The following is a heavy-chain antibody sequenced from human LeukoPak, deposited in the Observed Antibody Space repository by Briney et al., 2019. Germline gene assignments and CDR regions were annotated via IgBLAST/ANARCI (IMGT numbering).Heavy chain of an antibody. CDR3: AKDFTMVRGVVGDYFDY. CDR2: ISYDGSNK. CDR1: GFTFSNVW. Sequence: GGSLRLSCEASGFTFSNVWMNWVRQAPGKGLEWVAVISYDGSNKYYADSVKGRFTISRDNSKNTLYLQMNSLRAEDTAVYYCAKDFTMVRGVVGDYFDYWGQGTLVTVSS. D-gene: IGHD3-10*01. V-gene: IGHV3-30*18. J-gene: IGHJ4*02.